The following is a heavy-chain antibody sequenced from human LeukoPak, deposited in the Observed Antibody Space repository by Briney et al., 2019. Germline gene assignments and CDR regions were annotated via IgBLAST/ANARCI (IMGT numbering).Heavy chain of an antibody. CDR2: IYHSGST. V-gene: IGHV4-4*02. CDR3: ARHQYGMNV. CDR1: GGSISSSNW. Sequence: PSGTLSLTCAVSGGSISSSNWWSWVRQPPGKGLEWIGEIYHSGSTYFNPSLKSRVTISEDTSKNQFSLKLRSVTAADTAVYYCARHQYGMNVWGQGTTVTVSS. J-gene: IGHJ6*02.